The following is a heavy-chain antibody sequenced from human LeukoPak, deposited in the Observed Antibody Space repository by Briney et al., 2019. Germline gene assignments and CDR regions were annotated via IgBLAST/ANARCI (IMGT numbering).Heavy chain of an antibody. CDR3: ARGESSSWYD. Sequence: GGSLRLSCAGSGFTFGPYRMHWVRQGPGKGLVWVSGTNSDGSNIVYADSVRGRFTISRDNAKNTLYLQMNNLRAEDTAVYYCARGESSSWYDWGQGTLVTVSS. J-gene: IGHJ4*02. CDR1: GFTFGPYR. D-gene: IGHD6-13*01. V-gene: IGHV3-74*01. CDR2: TNSDGSNI.